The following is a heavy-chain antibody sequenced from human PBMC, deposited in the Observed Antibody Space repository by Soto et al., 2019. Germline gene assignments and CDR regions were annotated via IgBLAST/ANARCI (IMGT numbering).Heavy chain of an antibody. V-gene: IGHV3-23*01. Sequence: HPGGSLRLSCAASGFTFSSYAMSWVRQAPGKGLEWVSAISGSGGSTYYADSVKGRFTISRDNSKNTLYLQMNSLRAEDTAVYYCANGIAVAGSRDYWGQGTLVTVSS. J-gene: IGHJ4*02. CDR3: ANGIAVAGSRDY. CDR1: GFTFSSYA. CDR2: ISGSGGST. D-gene: IGHD6-19*01.